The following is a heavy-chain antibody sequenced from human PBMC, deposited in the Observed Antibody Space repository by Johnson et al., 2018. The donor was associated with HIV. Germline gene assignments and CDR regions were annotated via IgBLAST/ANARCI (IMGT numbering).Heavy chain of an antibody. CDR2: ISWNSGSI. J-gene: IGHJ3*02. V-gene: IGHV3-9*01. CDR1: GFTFDDYA. D-gene: IGHD2-21*01. Sequence: VQLVESGGGVVQPGRSLRLSCAASGFTFDDYAMHWVRQAPGKGLEWVSGISWNSGSIGYADSVKGRFTISRDNAKNSLYLQMNSLRAEDTAVYYCARARTVVIARPDAFDIWGQGTMVTVSS. CDR3: ARARTVVIARPDAFDI.